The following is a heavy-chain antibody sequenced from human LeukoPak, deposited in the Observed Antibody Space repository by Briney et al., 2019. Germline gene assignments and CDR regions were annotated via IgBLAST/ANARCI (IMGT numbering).Heavy chain of an antibody. CDR2: ISGSGGST. V-gene: IGHV3-23*01. CDR3: ARDVGIAAAGTPYFDY. J-gene: IGHJ4*02. D-gene: IGHD6-13*01. Sequence: PGGSLRLSCAASGFTFSSYAMSWVRQAPGKGLEWVSAISGSGGSTYYADSVKGRFTISRDNSKNTLYLQMNSLRAEDTAVYYCARDVGIAAAGTPYFDYWGQGTLVTVSS. CDR1: GFTFSSYA.